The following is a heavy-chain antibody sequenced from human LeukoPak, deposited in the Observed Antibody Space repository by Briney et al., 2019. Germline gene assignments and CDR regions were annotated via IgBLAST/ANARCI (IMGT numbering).Heavy chain of an antibody. J-gene: IGHJ4*02. CDR2: ITSSGAAT. V-gene: IGHV3-23*01. CDR3: AKDRPNYYGSNGHYYKLNGDC. D-gene: IGHD3-22*01. CDR1: GFTFSSYA. Sequence: GGSLRLSCAASGFTFSSYAMSWVRQAPGKGLEWVSSITSSGAATYYADSVKSRFTISRDNSDNTLYLQMNSLRAEDTAVYYCAKDRPNYYGSNGHYYKLNGDCWGQGTLVTVSS.